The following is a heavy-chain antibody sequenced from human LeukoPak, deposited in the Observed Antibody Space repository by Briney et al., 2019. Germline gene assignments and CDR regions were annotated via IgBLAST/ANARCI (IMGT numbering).Heavy chain of an antibody. CDR1: GFTFSSYA. J-gene: IGHJ3*02. CDR3: AKTIFGVVTTDAFDI. V-gene: IGHV3-23*01. D-gene: IGHD3-3*01. CDR2: ISGSGGST. Sequence: GGSLRLSCAAYGFTFSSYAMSWVRQAPGKGLEWVSAISGSGGSTYYADSVKGRFTISGDNSKNSLYLQMNNLTAEDTAVYYCAKTIFGVVTTDAFDIWGQGTMVTVSS.